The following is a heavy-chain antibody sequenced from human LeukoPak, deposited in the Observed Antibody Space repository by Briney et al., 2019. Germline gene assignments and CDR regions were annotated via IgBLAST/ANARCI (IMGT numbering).Heavy chain of an antibody. V-gene: IGHV3-23*01. CDR2: IGGSGGTT. CDR3: AKDLSWFGGSLATFGY. D-gene: IGHD3-10*01. Sequence: GGSLRLSCTASGFTFSGHWIHWVRQAPGKGLEWVSSIGGSGGTTYYADSVQGRFTISRDNSKNTLYLQMNSLSAEDTAVYYCAKDLSWFGGSLATFGYWGQGSLATVSS. CDR1: GFTFSGHW. J-gene: IGHJ4*02.